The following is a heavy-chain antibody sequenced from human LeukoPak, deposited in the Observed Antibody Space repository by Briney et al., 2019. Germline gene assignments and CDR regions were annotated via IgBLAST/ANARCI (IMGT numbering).Heavy chain of an antibody. CDR3: ARGYSDYDLDY. J-gene: IGHJ4*02. V-gene: IGHV1-18*01. CDR1: GYTFTRYG. D-gene: IGHD5-12*01. Sequence: ASVRVSCKASGYTFTRYGITWVRQAPGQGLEWMGWISAYSDNTKYAQKVQGRVTMTTDTSTSTAYMELRSLRSDDTAVYYCARGYSDYDLDYWGQGTLVTVSS. CDR2: ISAYSDNT.